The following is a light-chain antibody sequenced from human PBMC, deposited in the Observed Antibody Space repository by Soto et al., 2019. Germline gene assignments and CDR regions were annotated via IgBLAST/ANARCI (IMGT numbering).Light chain of an antibody. Sequence: EIVLTQSPATLSLSPGETATLSCRASQSVSGYIGWYQQKPGQAPRLLIYADSYRATGIPARFSGSGSGTEFTLTISSLEPEDFATYYCQQSYSTPLFTFGPGTKVDIK. CDR3: QQSYSTPLFT. CDR2: ADS. CDR1: QSVSGY. V-gene: IGKV3-11*01. J-gene: IGKJ3*01.